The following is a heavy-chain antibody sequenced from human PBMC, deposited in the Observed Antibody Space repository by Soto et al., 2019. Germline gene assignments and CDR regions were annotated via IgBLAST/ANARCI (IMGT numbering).Heavy chain of an antibody. Sequence: PGGSLRLSCAVSGFIFSSYGMHWVRQGPGKGLEWVAVISYDGSNKYYADSVKGRLTISRDNSKNTLYLQMNSLRAEDTAVYSCARPIVADLGPFDYWGQGTLVTVSS. J-gene: IGHJ4*02. CDR3: ARPIVADLGPFDY. CDR1: GFIFSSYG. CDR2: ISYDGSNK. V-gene: IGHV3-30*03. D-gene: IGHD6-13*01.